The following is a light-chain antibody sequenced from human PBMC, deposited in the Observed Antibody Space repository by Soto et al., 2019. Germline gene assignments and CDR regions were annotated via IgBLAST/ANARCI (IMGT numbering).Light chain of an antibody. CDR3: HQRSNWPYT. Sequence: EILLTQSPATLALSPGQRATLSCRASQSISRYVAWYQQKPGQAPRLLIYDASNRATGIPARFSGSGSGTDFTLTIASLEPEVFAVYYCHQRSNWPYTFGQGTNLEIK. CDR2: DAS. J-gene: IGKJ2*01. CDR1: QSISRY. V-gene: IGKV3-11*01.